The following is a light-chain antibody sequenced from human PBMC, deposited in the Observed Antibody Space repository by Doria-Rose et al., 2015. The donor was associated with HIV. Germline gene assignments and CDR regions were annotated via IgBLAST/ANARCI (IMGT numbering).Light chain of an antibody. CDR3: QQTYSSPPWT. J-gene: IGKJ1*01. CDR2: AAS. CDR1: QTVSTY. V-gene: IGKV1-39*01. Sequence: DIRMTQSPSSLSASIGDRVTITCRASQTVSTYFQQEPGKAPKLLTYAASRLQSGVPSRFSGSGSGTDFTLTISGLQPGDFATYYCQQTYSSPPWTFGQGAKVEMK.